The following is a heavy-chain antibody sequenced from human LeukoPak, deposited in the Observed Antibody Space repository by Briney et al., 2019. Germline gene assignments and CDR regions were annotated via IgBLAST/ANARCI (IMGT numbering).Heavy chain of an antibody. CDR2: IYYSGTT. V-gene: IGHV4-59*11. D-gene: IGHD3-10*01. Sequence: SETLSLTCTVSGGSISPLYWSWIRQPPGKGLEFIGYIYYSGTTNYNPSLKSRVTLSVDTSKNQFSLKLSSVTAADTAVYYCARGGVAAKYYFDSWGQGTLVTVSS. J-gene: IGHJ4*02. CDR1: GGSISPLY. CDR3: ARGGVAAKYYFDS.